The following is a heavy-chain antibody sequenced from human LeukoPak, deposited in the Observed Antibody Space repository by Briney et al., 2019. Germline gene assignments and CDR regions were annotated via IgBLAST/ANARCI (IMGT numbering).Heavy chain of an antibody. V-gene: IGHV4-30-2*01. J-gene: IGHJ4*02. CDR3: VRDVSQRRHFDY. CDR1: GDTISSGAYY. Sequence: SETLSLTCTVSGDTISSGAYYWSWIRQPPGKGLEWIGYFYGSGSASYNPSLKSRVTISVDRSNNQFSLKMSSVTAADTAVYYCVRDVSQRRHFDYWGQGTLVTVSS. D-gene: IGHD1-1*01. CDR2: FYGSGSA.